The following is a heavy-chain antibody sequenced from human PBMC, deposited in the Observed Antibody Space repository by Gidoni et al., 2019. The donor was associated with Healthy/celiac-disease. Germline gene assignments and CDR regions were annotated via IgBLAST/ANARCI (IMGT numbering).Heavy chain of an antibody. V-gene: IGHV1-46*01. CDR1: GYTFTSYH. CDR3: AGAYDSSAPPGY. CDR2: INTSDGSK. Sequence: QVQLVQSGAEVKKPGASVKVSCTASGYTFTSYHMLWVRHAPGQGLEWMGIINTSDGSKSYAKKFQGRVTMTRDTSTSTVYMELSSLRSEDTAVYYCAGAYDSSAPPGYWGQGTLVTVSS. J-gene: IGHJ4*02. D-gene: IGHD3-22*01.